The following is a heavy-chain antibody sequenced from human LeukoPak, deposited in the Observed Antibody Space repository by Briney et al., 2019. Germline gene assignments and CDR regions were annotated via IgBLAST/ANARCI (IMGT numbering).Heavy chain of an antibody. V-gene: IGHV3-74*01. Sequence: GGSLRLSCAASGFTFSGHWMHWVRQAPGKGLVWVSRIISDGSTTSYADSVKGRFTISRDNARNTLYLQMNSLRVEDTAMYYCARGHVPGVDRRWDYWGQGNLVTVSS. CDR3: ARGHVPGVDRRWDY. CDR1: GFTFSGHW. D-gene: IGHD6-19*01. J-gene: IGHJ4*02. CDR2: IISDGSTT.